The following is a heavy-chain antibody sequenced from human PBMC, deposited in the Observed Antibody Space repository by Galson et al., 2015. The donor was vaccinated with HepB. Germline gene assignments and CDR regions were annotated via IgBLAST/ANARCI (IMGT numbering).Heavy chain of an antibody. J-gene: IGHJ6*02. V-gene: IGHV6-1*01. CDR2: TSYRSKWYS. Sequence: CAICGDSVPSNSAAWPWIRQSPSRGLEWLGRTSYRSKWYSDYAVSVRSRITINLDTFKNQFSLQLNSVTPEDTAVYPCARGGYDFWKAPGGYHGMDVWGQGTTVTVSS. CDR1: GDSVPSNSAA. D-gene: IGHD3-3*01. CDR3: ARGGYDFWKAPGGYHGMDV.